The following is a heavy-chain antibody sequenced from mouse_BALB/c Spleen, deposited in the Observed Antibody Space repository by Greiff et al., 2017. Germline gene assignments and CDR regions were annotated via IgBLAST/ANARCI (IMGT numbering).Heavy chain of an antibody. CDR2: IDPANGNT. V-gene: IGHV14-3*02. CDR1: GFTIKDTY. J-gene: IGHJ4*01. Sequence: VQLQQSGAELVKPGASVKLSCTASGFTIKDTYMHWVKQRPEQGLEWIGRIDPANGNTKYDPKFQGKATITADTSSNTAYLQLSSLTSEDTAVYYCARVYYGNLYAMDYWGQGTSVTVSS. D-gene: IGHD2-1*01. CDR3: ARVYYGNLYAMDY.